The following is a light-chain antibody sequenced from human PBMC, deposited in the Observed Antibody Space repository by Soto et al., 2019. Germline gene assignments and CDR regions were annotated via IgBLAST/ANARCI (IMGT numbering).Light chain of an antibody. CDR3: QQSQYLPIT. J-gene: IGKJ5*01. CDR2: GAS. Sequence: ERVMTQSPATLSASPGERVTLSCRASQSVASGVAWYQPKPGQAPRLILYGASTRATGFPARFSGSGSGTEFTLTISSLQSEDFAVYLCQQSQYLPITFGQGTRLEIK. CDR1: QSVASG. V-gene: IGKV3-15*01.